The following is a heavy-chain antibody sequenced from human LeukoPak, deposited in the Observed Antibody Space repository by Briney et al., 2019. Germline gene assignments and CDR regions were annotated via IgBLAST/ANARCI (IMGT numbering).Heavy chain of an antibody. CDR1: GYTFTSYG. J-gene: IGHJ5*02. CDR3: AKSGSYSRGAWFDP. V-gene: IGHV1-69*06. CDR2: IIPIFGTA. Sequence: SVKVSCKASGYTFTSYGISWVRQAPGQGLEWMGGIIPIFGTANYAQKFQGRVTITADKSTSTAYMELSSLRSEDTAVYYCAKSGSYSRGAWFDPWGQGTLITVSS. D-gene: IGHD1-26*01.